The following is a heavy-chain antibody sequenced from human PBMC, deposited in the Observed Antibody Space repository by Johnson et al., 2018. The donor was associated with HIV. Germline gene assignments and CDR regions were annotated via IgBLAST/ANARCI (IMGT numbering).Heavy chain of an antibody. J-gene: IGHJ3*02. CDR2: IRYDGSSK. CDR1: GFTFSTYG. D-gene: IGHD3-3*01. CDR3: ARIQYNFWSDPDAFDI. V-gene: IGHV3-30*02. Sequence: QVQLVESGGGVVQPGGSLRLSCAASGFTFSTYGIHWVRQAPGKGLEWVSFIRYDGSSKYYPGSVKCRFTISRENAKNSLYLQINSLRAEDTAVYYCARIQYNFWSDPDAFDIWGQGTMVTVSS.